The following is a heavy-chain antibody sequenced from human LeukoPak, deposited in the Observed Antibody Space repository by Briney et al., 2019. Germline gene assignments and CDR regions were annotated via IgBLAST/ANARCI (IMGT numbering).Heavy chain of an antibody. V-gene: IGHV4-59*13. D-gene: IGHD3-22*01. CDR3: TKGYYEPFDK. Sequence: SSETLSLTCTVSGASIDNYYWDWIRQSPGMGLEWIACISNSGSTKYNPSLTDRVTMSVDRSKNQVSLRLRSVTAADTGVYYCTKGYYEPFDKWGQGTLVTVSS. CDR2: ISNSGST. CDR1: GASIDNYY. J-gene: IGHJ4*02.